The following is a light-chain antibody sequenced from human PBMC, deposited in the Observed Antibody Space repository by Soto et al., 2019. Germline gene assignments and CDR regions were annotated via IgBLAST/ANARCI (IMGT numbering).Light chain of an antibody. V-gene: IGLV2-23*02. CDR2: EVS. CDR3: CSYAGSSTIYV. CDR1: SSDVGSYNL. Sequence: QPVLTQPASVSGSPGQSITISCTGTSSDVGSYNLVSWYQQHPGKAPKLMICEVSKRPSGVSNRFSGSKSGNTASLTISGLQAEDEADYYCCSYAGSSTIYVFGTGTKLTVL. J-gene: IGLJ1*01.